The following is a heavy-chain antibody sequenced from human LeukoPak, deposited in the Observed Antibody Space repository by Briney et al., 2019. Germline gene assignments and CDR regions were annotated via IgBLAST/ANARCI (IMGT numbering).Heavy chain of an antibody. CDR3: ARGGDIYGSSPFDY. V-gene: IGHV1-2*02. Sequence: GASVKVSCKASGYTFIGYYIHWVRQAPGQGLEWMGWINPNSGGTNYAQKFQGRVTMTRDTSISTAYMEPSSLRSDDTAVYYCARGGDIYGSSPFDYWGQGTLVTVSS. J-gene: IGHJ4*02. CDR2: INPNSGGT. D-gene: IGHD5-18*01. CDR1: GYTFIGYY.